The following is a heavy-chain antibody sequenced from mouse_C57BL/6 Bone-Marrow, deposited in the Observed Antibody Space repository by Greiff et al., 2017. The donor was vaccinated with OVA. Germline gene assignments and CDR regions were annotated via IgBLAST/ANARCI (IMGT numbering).Heavy chain of an antibody. CDR2: IWSGGST. CDR1: GFSLTSYG. J-gene: IGHJ4*01. V-gene: IGHV2-2*01. D-gene: IGHD1-1*01. CDR3: ARNDLYYGSRERSYAMDY. Sequence: QVQLKESGPGLVQPSQSLSITCTVSGFSLTSYGVHWVRQSPGKGLEWLGVIWSGGSTDYNAAFISRLSISKDNSKSQVFFKMNSLQADDTAIYYCARNDLYYGSRERSYAMDYWGQGTSVTVSS.